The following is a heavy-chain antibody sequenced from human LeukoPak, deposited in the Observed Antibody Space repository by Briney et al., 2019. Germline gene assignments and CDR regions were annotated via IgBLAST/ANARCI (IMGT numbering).Heavy chain of an antibody. CDR1: GGSFIGYY. CDR2: INHSGST. J-gene: IGHJ4*02. CDR3: ARRRLEILWGSYRYPPYYFDY. V-gene: IGHV4-34*01. D-gene: IGHD3-16*02. Sequence: SETLSLTCAVYGGSFIGYYWSWIRQPPGKGLEWIGEINHSGSTNYNPSLKSRVTISVDTSKNQFSLKLSSVTAADTAVYYCARRRLEILWGSYRYPPYYFDYWGQGTLVTVSS.